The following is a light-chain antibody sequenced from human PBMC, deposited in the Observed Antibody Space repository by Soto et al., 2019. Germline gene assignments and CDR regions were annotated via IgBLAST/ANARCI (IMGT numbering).Light chain of an antibody. J-gene: IGKJ5*01. CDR1: QSISSTH. CDR2: SAS. V-gene: IGKV3-11*01. CDR3: QQRNNWPPAIT. Sequence: EVVLTQSPGTLSLSPGERATLSCRASQSISSTHLAWYQQKPGQAPRLLIYSASNRATGIPARFSGSGSGTDFTLTISSLEPEDFAVYYCQQRNNWPPAITFGPGTRLEIK.